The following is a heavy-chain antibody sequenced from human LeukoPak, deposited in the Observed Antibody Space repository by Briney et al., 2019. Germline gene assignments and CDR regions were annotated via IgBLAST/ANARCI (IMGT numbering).Heavy chain of an antibody. Sequence: ASVKVSCKVSGYTFTDYYMHWLQQAPGKGLEWMGLVDPEDGETIYAEKFQGRVTITADTSTDTAYMELSSLRSEDTAVYYCPTRYFCSSTSCPYWGQGTLVTVSS. V-gene: IGHV1-69-2*01. D-gene: IGHD2-2*01. CDR2: VDPEDGET. CDR1: GYTFTDYY. CDR3: PTRYFCSSTSCPY. J-gene: IGHJ4*02.